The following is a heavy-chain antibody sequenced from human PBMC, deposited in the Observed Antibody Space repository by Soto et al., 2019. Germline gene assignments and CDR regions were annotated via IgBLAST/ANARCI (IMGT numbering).Heavy chain of an antibody. J-gene: IGHJ4*02. CDR1: GGSISSSSYY. D-gene: IGHD3-22*01. V-gene: IGHV4-39*01. CDR2: IYYSGST. Sequence: SETLSLTCTVSGGSISSSSYYWGWIRQPPGKGLEWIGSIYYSGSTYYNPSLKSRVTISVDTSKNQFSLKPSSVTAADTAVYYCAQYYYDSSGYYSNFDYWGQGTLVTVSS. CDR3: AQYYYDSSGYYSNFDY.